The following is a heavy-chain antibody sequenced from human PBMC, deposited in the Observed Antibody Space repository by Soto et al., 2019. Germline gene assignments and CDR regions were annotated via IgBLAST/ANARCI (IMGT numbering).Heavy chain of an antibody. CDR3: ARLFDILPGYSAAHY. CDR2: IDPSDSDT. V-gene: IGHV5-10-1*01. CDR1: GYTFRSNW. J-gene: IGHJ4*02. D-gene: IGHD3-9*01. Sequence: GESMKISCQGSGYTFRSNWISWVRQVSDKGLEWMGTIDPSDSDTYYSPSFQGHVTMSVDESTRTAYLQWSSLKASDTAMYYCARLFDILPGYSAAHYWCPGTLLTVSS.